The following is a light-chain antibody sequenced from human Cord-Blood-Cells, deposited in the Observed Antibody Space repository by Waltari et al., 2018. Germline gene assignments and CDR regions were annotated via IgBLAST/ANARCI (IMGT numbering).Light chain of an antibody. CDR3: AAWDDSLNGHWV. CDR2: SNN. V-gene: IGLV1-44*01. CDR1: SSNIGSNT. J-gene: IGLJ3*02. Sequence: QSVLTQPPSASGTPGQRVTISCSGSSSNIGSNTVNWYQQLPGTAPKLLICSNNQRPSGVPARSSGSKSGTSASLAISGLQSEDEADYYCAAWDDSLNGHWVFGGETKLTVL.